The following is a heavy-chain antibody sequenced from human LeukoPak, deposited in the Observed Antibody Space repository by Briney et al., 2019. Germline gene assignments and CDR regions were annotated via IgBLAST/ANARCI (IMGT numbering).Heavy chain of an antibody. V-gene: IGHV4-59*01. J-gene: IGHJ3*02. CDR1: GGSISSYY. CDR2: IYYSGST. D-gene: IGHD3-22*01. CDR3: ARERDYYDSSGYLLLDAFDI. Sequence: PSETLSLTCTVSGGSISSYYWSWLRQPPGKGLEWIGYIYYSGSTNYNPSLTSRVTISVDTSKNQFSLKLSSVTAADTAVYYCARERDYYDSSGYLLLDAFDIWGQGTMVTVSS.